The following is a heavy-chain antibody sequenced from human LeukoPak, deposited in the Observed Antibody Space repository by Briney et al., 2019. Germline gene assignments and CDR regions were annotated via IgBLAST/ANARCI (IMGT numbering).Heavy chain of an antibody. D-gene: IGHD3-10*01. CDR2: INPNSGGT. J-gene: IGHJ3*02. CDR3: AAVSTLLWFGDDAFDI. CDR1: GYTFTGYY. V-gene: IGHV1-2*02. Sequence: ASVKVSCKASGYTFTGYYMHWVRQAPGQGLEWMGWINPNSGGTNYAQKFQGRVTMTRDTSISTAYMELSSLRSEDTAVYYCAAVSTLLWFGDDAFDIWGQGTMVTVSS.